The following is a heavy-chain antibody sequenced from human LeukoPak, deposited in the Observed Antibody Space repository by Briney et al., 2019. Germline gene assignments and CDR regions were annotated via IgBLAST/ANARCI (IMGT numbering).Heavy chain of an antibody. D-gene: IGHD2-15*01. V-gene: IGHV4-34*01. CDR2: INHRGST. CDR1: GGSFSGYY. CDR3: ARVRVVVAASDAFDI. J-gene: IGHJ3*02. Sequence: SETLSLTCAVYGGSFSGYYWSWIRQPPGKGLEWIGEINHRGSTNYNPSLKSRVTISVDTSKNQFSLKLSSVTAADTAVYYCARVRVVVAASDAFDIWGQGTKVTGSS.